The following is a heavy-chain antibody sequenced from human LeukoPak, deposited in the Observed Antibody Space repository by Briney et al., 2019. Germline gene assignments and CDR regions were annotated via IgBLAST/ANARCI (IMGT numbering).Heavy chain of an antibody. CDR2: IYYSGST. D-gene: IGHD6-13*01. CDR3: ASYSSSWEVYYYYGMDV. Sequence: PSETLSLTCTVSGGSISSSSYYWGWIRQPPGKGLEWIGSIYYSGSTYYNPSLKSRVTISVDTSKNQFSLKLSSVTAADTAVYYCASYSSSWEVYYYYGMDVWGQGTTVTVSS. V-gene: IGHV4-39*07. J-gene: IGHJ6*02. CDR1: GGSISSSSYY.